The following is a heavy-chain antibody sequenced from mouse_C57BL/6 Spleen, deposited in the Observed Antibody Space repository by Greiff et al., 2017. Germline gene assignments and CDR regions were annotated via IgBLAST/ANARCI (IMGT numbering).Heavy chain of an antibody. J-gene: IGHJ4*01. CDR1: GYTFTDYY. Sequence: EVPLQQSGPVLVKPGASVKMSCKASGYTFTDYYMNWVNQSHGKSLEWIGVINPYNGGTSYNQKFKGKATLTVDKSSSTAYMELNSLTSEDSAVYYCARDYGSSGVDYWGQGTSVTVSS. CDR3: ARDYGSSGVDY. CDR2: INPYNGGT. D-gene: IGHD1-1*01. V-gene: IGHV1-19*01.